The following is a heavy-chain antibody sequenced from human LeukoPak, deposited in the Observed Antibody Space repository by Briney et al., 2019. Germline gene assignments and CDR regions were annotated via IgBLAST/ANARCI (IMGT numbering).Heavy chain of an antibody. Sequence: SETLSLTCTVSGGSISNYYWSWIRQPPGKGLEWIGYIYYSGSTNYNPSLKSRVTISVDTSKNQFSLKLSSVTAADTAVYYCARVEQLVLVYWGQGTLVTVSS. D-gene: IGHD6-13*01. V-gene: IGHV4-59*01. CDR2: IYYSGST. CDR1: GGSISNYY. J-gene: IGHJ4*02. CDR3: ARVEQLVLVY.